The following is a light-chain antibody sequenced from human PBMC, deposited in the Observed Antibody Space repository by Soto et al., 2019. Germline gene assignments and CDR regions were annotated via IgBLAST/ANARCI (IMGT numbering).Light chain of an antibody. CDR1: TGTLTSSYF. CDR3: LLYYDGACV. J-gene: IGLJ3*02. V-gene: IGLV7-43*01. CDR2: STN. Sequence: QTVVTQEPSLTVSPGGTVTLTCASSTGTLTSSYFPNWFQQKPGQAPRALIYSTNNKHSWTPARFSGSLLGGKAALTLSGVQPEDEAEYYCLLYYDGACVFGGGTKVTVL.